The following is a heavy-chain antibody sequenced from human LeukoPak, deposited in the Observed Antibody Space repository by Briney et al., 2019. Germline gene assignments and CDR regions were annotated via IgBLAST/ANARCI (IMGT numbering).Heavy chain of an antibody. CDR3: AGPSRGVRFDS. D-gene: IGHD3-10*01. V-gene: IGHV4-39*01. J-gene: IGHJ5*01. CDR2: IYRSGDT. CDR1: GGSVTSTTYY. Sequence: SETLSLTCTVSGGSVTSTTYYSGWIRQPPGKGLEWIGSIYRSGDTYYNPSLNSRVTISIDTSKNQFSLRLSSVTAADTAVYYCAGPSRGVRFDSWGQGTLVTVSS.